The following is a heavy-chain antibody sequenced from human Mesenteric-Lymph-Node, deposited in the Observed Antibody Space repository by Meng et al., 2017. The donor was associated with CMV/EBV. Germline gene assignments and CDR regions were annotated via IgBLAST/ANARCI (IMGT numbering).Heavy chain of an antibody. CDR1: GGSFSGYY. J-gene: IGHJ4*02. Sequence: QVQLHQWGAGRLKPSETLSVTCAAYGGSFSGYYWNWIRQSPEKGLEWIGEINHSGSTTYNPSFTSRIIISVDTSTNQISLNMSSVTAADTAVYYCARGSSYDILTGYFDYWGQGALVTVSS. CDR2: INHSGST. D-gene: IGHD3-9*01. V-gene: IGHV4-34*01. CDR3: ARGSSYDILTGYFDY.